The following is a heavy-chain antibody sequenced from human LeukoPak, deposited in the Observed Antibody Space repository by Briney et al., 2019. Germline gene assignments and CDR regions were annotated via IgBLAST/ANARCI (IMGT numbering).Heavy chain of an antibody. V-gene: IGHV3-30*04. Sequence: PGGSVRLSCAASGFTFSSYAMHWVRQAPGKGLEWVAVISYDGSNKYYADSVKGRFTISRDNSKNTLYLQMNSLRAEDTAVYYCAKTRPGRVGATILDYWGQGTLVTVSS. CDR3: AKTRPGRVGATILDY. J-gene: IGHJ4*02. CDR2: ISYDGSNK. D-gene: IGHD1-26*01. CDR1: GFTFSSYA.